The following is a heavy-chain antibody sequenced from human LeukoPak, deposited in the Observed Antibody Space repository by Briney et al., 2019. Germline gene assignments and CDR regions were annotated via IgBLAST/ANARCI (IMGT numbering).Heavy chain of an antibody. D-gene: IGHD6-19*01. CDR1: GFTFSSYW. J-gene: IGHJ4*02. Sequence: GGSLRLSCAASGFTFSSYWMNWARQAPGKGLEWVASINHNGNVNYYVDSVKGRYTISRDNAKNSLYLQINTLRAEDTAVYYCARNRGSDWPIDCWGQGTLVTVSS. CDR3: ARNRGSDWPIDC. CDR2: INHNGNVN. V-gene: IGHV3-7*03.